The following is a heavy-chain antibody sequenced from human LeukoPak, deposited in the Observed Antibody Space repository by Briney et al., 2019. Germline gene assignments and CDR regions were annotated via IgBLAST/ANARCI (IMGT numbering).Heavy chain of an antibody. CDR1: GFTFSSYT. CDR2: ITGTGGST. V-gene: IGHV3-23*01. J-gene: IGHJ4*02. Sequence: GGSLRLSCAASGFTFSSYTMSWVRQAPGKGLEWVSGITGTGGSTYYADSVKGRFTISRDNSKNTLYLQMNRLRAEDTAIYYCTKDALISYRGAWSQSDYWGQGTLVTVSS. D-gene: IGHD2-2*01. CDR3: TKDALISYRGAWSQSDY.